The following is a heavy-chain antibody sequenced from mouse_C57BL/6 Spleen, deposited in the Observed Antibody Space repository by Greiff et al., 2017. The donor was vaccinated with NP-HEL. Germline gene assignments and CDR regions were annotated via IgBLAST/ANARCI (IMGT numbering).Heavy chain of an antibody. CDR1: GFNITNTY. CDR2: IDPANGNT. V-gene: IGHV14-3*01. D-gene: IGHD1-1*01. CDR3: ARSGSSGAWFAY. Sequence: EVQLQQSVAELVRPGASVKLSCTASGFNITNTYMHWVKQRPEQGLEWIGRIDPANGNTKYAAKFQSQATITADTSSHTAYLQLSSLTSDDTAIYYCARSGSSGAWFAYWGQGTLVTVSA. J-gene: IGHJ3*01.